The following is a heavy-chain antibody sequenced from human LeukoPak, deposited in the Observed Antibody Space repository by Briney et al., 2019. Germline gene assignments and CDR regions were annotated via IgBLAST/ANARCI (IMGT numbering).Heavy chain of an antibody. V-gene: IGHV1-18*04. CDR2: ISAYNGNT. J-gene: IGHJ4*02. CDR3: AREGFGELGHFDY. Sequence: GASVKVSCKASGYTFTSYGISWVRQAPGQGLEWMGWISAYNGNTNYAQNLQGRVTMTTDTSTRTAYMELRSLRSGDTAVYYCAREGFGELGHFDYWGQGTLVTVSS. D-gene: IGHD3-10*01. CDR1: GYTFTSYG.